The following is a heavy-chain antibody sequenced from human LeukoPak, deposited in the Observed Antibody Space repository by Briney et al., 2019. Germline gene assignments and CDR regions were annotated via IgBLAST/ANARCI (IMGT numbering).Heavy chain of an antibody. Sequence: ASVKVSCKASGYTFTGYYMHWVRQAPGQGLEWMGWINPNSGGTNYAQKFQGRVTMTRDTSISTAYMELSRLRFDDTAVYYCARDLGYCSSTSCSFDYWGQGTLVTVSS. CDR1: GYTFTGYY. D-gene: IGHD2-2*01. J-gene: IGHJ4*02. CDR3: ARDLGYCSSTSCSFDY. V-gene: IGHV1-2*02. CDR2: INPNSGGT.